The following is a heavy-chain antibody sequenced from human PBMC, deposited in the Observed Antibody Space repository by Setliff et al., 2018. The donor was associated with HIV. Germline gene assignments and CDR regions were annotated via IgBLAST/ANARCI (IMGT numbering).Heavy chain of an antibody. J-gene: IGHJ4*02. CDR3: AQLGMVDDFDY. D-gene: IGHD1-1*01. V-gene: IGHV4-61*03. CDR1: VSSRSYY. CDR2: IYYSGST. Sequence: SETLSLTCTVSVSSRSYYWSWIRQPPGKGLEWIGYIYYSGSTNYNPSLKSRVTISVDTSKNHFSLKLRSVTAADTAVYYCAQLGMVDDFDYWGQGTLVTVSS.